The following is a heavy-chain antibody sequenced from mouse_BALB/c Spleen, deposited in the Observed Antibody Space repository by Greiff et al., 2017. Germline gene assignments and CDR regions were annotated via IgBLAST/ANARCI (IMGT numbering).Heavy chain of an antibody. CDR3: VRHGAMDY. CDR2: IRSKSNNYAT. V-gene: IGHV10-1*02. J-gene: IGHJ4*01. Sequence: EVQGLESGGGLVQPKGSLKLSCAASGFTFNTYAMNWVRQAPGKGLEWVARIRSKSNNYATYYADSVKDRFTISRDDSQSMLYLQMNNLKTEDTAMYYCVRHGAMDYWGQGTSVTVSS. CDR1: GFTFNTYA.